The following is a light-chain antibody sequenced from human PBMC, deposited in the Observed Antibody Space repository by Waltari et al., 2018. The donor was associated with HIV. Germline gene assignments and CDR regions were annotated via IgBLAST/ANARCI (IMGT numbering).Light chain of an antibody. CDR2: EVT. CDR1: NGDIRAYHY. CDR3: SAFAGTHKL. J-gene: IGLJ2*01. Sequence: SALTQPHSASGSPGQSVNTSCTGANGDIRAYHYVSWYQQHSDRPPKLIIFEVTKRPSGVPDRFSGSKSGNTASLFVSGLQPEDEATYFCSAFAGTHKLFGGGTKLTVL. V-gene: IGLV2-8*01.